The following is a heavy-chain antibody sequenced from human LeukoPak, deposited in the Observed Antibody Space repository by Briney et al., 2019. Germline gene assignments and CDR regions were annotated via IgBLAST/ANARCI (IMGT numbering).Heavy chain of an antibody. CDR2: INHSGST. CDR3: ARLMSGVVIPPLYYYYYYMDV. D-gene: IGHD3-3*01. CDR1: GGSFSGYY. Sequence: SETLSLTCAVYGGSFSGYYWSWIRQPPGKGLEWIGEINHSGSTNYNPSLKSRVTISVDTSKNQFSLKLSSVTAADTAAYYCARLMSGVVIPPLYYYYYYMDVWGKGTTVTVSS. J-gene: IGHJ6*03. V-gene: IGHV4-34*01.